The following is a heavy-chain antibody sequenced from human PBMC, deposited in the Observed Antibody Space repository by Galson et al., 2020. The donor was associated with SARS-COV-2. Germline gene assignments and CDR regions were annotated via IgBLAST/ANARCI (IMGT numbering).Heavy chain of an antibody. CDR1: GFTFDDYA. CDR3: AKDIRLSGWDAFDI. Sequence: GGSLRLSCAASGFTFDDYAMHWVRQAPGKGLEWVSGISWNSGSIGYADSVKGRFTISRDNAKNSLYLQMNSLRAEDTALYYCAKDIRLSGWDAFDIWGQGTMVTVSS. CDR2: ISWNSGSI. J-gene: IGHJ3*02. D-gene: IGHD6-19*01. V-gene: IGHV3-9*01.